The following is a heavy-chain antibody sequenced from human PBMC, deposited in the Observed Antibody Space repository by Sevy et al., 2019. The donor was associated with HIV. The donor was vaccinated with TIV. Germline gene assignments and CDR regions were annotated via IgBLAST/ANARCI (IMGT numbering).Heavy chain of an antibody. V-gene: IGHV3-33*01. Sequence: GGSLRLSCAASGFIFSNFGINWVRQAPGKGLEWVAIIWHDGTKKHYLESVKGRFTISRDNSKNTVYLQMNSLSVEDSGTYYCVRVTPDEDGTTLDSWGLGTLVTISS. D-gene: IGHD4-4*01. J-gene: IGHJ4*02. CDR2: IWHDGTKK. CDR1: GFIFSNFG. CDR3: VRVTPDEDGTTLDS.